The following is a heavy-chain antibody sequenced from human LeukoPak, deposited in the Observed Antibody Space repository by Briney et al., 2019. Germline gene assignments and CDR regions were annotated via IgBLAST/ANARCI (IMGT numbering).Heavy chain of an antibody. CDR3: ARGRGHSLTIFGVVIISELDP. D-gene: IGHD3-3*01. Sequence: SQTLSLTCAISGDSVSSNSAAWNWIRQSPSRGLEWLGRTYYRSKWYNDYAVSVKSRITINPDTSKNQFSLQLNSVTPEDTAVYYCARGRGHSLTIFGVVIISELDPWGQGTLVTVSS. J-gene: IGHJ5*02. CDR2: TYYRSKWYN. CDR1: GDSVSSNSAA. V-gene: IGHV6-1*01.